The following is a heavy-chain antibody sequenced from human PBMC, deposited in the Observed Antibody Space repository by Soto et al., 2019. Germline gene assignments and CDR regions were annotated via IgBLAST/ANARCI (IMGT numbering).Heavy chain of an antibody. Sequence: GGSLRLSCAASGFTFSSYWMSWVRQAPGKGLEWVANIKQDGSEKYYVDSVKGRFTISRDNAKNSLYLQMNSLRAEDTAVYYCAREGPIVVVAAATSDAFDIWGQGTMVTVSS. CDR1: GFTFSSYW. V-gene: IGHV3-7*01. D-gene: IGHD2-15*01. CDR3: AREGPIVVVAAATSDAFDI. J-gene: IGHJ3*02. CDR2: IKQDGSEK.